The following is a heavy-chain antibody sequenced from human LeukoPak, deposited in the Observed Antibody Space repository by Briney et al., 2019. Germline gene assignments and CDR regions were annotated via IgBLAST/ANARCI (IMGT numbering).Heavy chain of an antibody. CDR2: IYHSGST. J-gene: IGHJ5*02. CDR3: ARVGGYSGYGENWFDP. V-gene: IGHV4-61*01. Sequence: PSETLSLTCTASGGSVSSGSYYWSWIRQPPGKGLEWIGYIYHSGSTYYNPSLKSRVTISVDRSKNQFSLKLSSVTAADTAVYYCARVGGYSGYGENWFDPWGQGTLVTVSS. D-gene: IGHD5-12*01. CDR1: GGSVSSGSYY.